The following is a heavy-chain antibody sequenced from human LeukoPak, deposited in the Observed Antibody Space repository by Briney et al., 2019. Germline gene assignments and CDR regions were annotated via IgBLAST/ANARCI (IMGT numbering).Heavy chain of an antibody. J-gene: IGHJ4*02. CDR1: GGSISSYY. CDR2: IYTSGST. Sequence: KPSETLSLTCTVSGGSISSYYWSWIRQPAGKGLEWIGRIYTSGSTNYNPSLKSRVTMSVDTSKNQFSLKLSSVTAADTAVYYCARGSYSSGSWRIDYWGQGTLVTVSS. V-gene: IGHV4-4*07. CDR3: ARGSYSSGSWRIDY. D-gene: IGHD6-25*01.